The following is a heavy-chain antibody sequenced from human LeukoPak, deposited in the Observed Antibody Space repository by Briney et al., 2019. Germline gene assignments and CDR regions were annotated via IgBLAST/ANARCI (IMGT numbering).Heavy chain of an antibody. Sequence: PSETLSLTCAVYGGSFSGYYWSWLRQPPGKGLEWIGEINHSGSTNYNPSLKSRVTISVDTSKNQFSLKLSSVTAADTAVYYCARGRYDFWSGYQTRGWFDPWGQGTLVTVSS. D-gene: IGHD3-3*01. V-gene: IGHV4-34*01. J-gene: IGHJ5*02. CDR2: INHSGST. CDR3: ARGRYDFWSGYQTRGWFDP. CDR1: GGSFSGYY.